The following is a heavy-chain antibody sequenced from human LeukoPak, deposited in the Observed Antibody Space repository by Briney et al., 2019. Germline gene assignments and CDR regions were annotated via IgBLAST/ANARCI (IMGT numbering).Heavy chain of an antibody. CDR2: INSDGSSS. CDR1: GLPFNSFW. J-gene: IGHJ4*02. D-gene: IGHD2-21*01. V-gene: IGHV3-74*01. Sequence: PGGSLRLSCVISGLPFNSFWMHWVRQAPGEGLVWFSRINSDGSSSAYADSVEGRFTISRNDAKNVLYLHMNSLRADDTAVYYCAICFSGCDYWGQGTLVTVSS. CDR3: AICFSGCDY.